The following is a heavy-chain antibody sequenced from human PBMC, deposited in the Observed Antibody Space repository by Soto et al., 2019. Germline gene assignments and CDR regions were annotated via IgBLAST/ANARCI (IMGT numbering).Heavy chain of an antibody. CDR1: GYTFTSYD. V-gene: IGHV1-8*01. J-gene: IGHJ6*02. Sequence: ASVKVSYKASGYTFTSYDINWVRQATGQGLEWMGWMNPNSGNTGYAQKFQGRVTMTRNTSISTAYMELSSLRSEDTAVYYCARGRSRTIFGVVITGIYYYYGMDVWGQGTTVTVSS. CDR2: MNPNSGNT. CDR3: ARGRSRTIFGVVITGIYYYYGMDV. D-gene: IGHD3-3*01.